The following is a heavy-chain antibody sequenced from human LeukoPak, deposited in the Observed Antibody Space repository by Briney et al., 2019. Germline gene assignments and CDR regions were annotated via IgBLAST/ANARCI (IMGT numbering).Heavy chain of an antibody. V-gene: IGHV1-2*02. CDR3: ARGPSNAYYYDSREWAFDI. CDR2: INPNSGGT. Sequence: ASVKVSCKASGYTFTGYYMHWVRQAPGQGLEWMGWINPNSGGTNYAQKFQGRVTMTRDTSISTAYMELSRLRSDDTAVYYCARGPSNAYYYDSREWAFDIWGQGTMVTVSS. J-gene: IGHJ3*02. CDR1: GYTFTGYY. D-gene: IGHD3-22*01.